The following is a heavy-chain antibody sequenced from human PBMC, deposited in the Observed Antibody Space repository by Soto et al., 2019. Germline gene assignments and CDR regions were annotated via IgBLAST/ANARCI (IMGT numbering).Heavy chain of an antibody. D-gene: IGHD3-16*01. V-gene: IGHV4-4*07. Sequence: QVHLHASGPGLVKPSETLSLTCTVSGGSLRSYYWRWIRQPAGKGLEWIGRVYANGNTYFRPSLRGRVAMLVDTSKNQFTLNLTSVTAADSGGYYCGRDQMGRTQRGGEWGQGALVVVS. J-gene: IGHJ4*02. CDR1: GGSLRSYY. CDR3: GRDQMGRTQRGGE. CDR2: VYANGNT.